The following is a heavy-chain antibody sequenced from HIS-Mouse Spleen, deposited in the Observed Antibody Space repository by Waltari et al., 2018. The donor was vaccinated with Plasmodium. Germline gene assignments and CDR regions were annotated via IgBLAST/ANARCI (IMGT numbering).Heavy chain of an antibody. D-gene: IGHD7-27*01. Sequence: QVQLQQWGAGLLKPSATLSLPCAVYGGSFSGYYLSWIRQPPGKGLEWIGEINHSGSTNYNPSLKSRVTISVDTSKNQFSLKLSSVTAADTAVYYCARGQLGIDAFDIWGQGTMVTVSS. CDR2: INHSGST. CDR1: GGSFSGYY. V-gene: IGHV4-34*01. CDR3: ARGQLGIDAFDI. J-gene: IGHJ3*02.